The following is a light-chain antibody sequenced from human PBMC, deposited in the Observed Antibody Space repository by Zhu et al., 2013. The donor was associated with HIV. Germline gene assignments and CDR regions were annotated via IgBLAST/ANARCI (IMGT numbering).Light chain of an antibody. CDR1: QSVSSSY. CDR3: QLRTNWPPMCS. J-gene: IGKJ2*04. Sequence: EIVLTQSPGTLSLSPGERATLSCRASQSVSSSYLAWYQQKPGQAPRLLIYGASSRATGIPDRFSGSGSGSDFTLTISSLEPEDFALYYCQLRTNWPPMCSFGQGTKLEIK. CDR2: GAS. V-gene: IGKV3D-20*02.